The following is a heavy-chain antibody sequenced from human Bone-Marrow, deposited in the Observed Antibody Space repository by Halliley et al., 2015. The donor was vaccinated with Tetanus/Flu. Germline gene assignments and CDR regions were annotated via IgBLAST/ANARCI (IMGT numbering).Heavy chain of an antibody. Sequence: MGWISSYDGNTDYAQNFQGRVTMAIDTSTDTAYMELRTLRSDDTAVYYCGRHELITSFGVVGIDFWGQGALVIVSS. CDR3: GRHELITSFGVVGIDF. D-gene: IGHD3-3*01. V-gene: IGHV1-18*01. CDR2: ISSYDGNT. J-gene: IGHJ4*02.